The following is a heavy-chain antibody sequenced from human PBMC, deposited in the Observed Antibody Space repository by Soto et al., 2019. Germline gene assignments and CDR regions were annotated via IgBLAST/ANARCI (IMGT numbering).Heavy chain of an antibody. CDR1: GGTFDKYG. V-gene: IGHV1-69*01. CDR2: IIPLFGEP. J-gene: IGHJ6*02. CDR3: ARGWPRGTMIVVDSVNFGLDV. Sequence: QVQLMQSGAEVKKPGSSVKVSCKASGGTFDKYGFSWVRQAPGQGLEWMGGIIPLFGEPDYAQKFQDRVIITADESTATVYMPLSGLRSEDTAMYYCARGWPRGTMIVVDSVNFGLDVWGQGTPVTVSS. D-gene: IGHD3-22*01.